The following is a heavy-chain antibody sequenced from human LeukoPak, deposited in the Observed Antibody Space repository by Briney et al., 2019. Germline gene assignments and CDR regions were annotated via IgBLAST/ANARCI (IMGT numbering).Heavy chain of an antibody. D-gene: IGHD3-10*01. V-gene: IGHV1-2*04. CDR1: GYTFTGYY. J-gene: IGHJ6*02. Sequence: AASVKVSCKASGYTFTGYYMHWVRQAPGQGLEWMGWINPNSGGTNYAQKFQGWVTMTSDTSISTAYMELSRLRSDDTAVYYCARADGSGSFYGMDVWGQGTTVTVSS. CDR3: ARADGSGSFYGMDV. CDR2: INPNSGGT.